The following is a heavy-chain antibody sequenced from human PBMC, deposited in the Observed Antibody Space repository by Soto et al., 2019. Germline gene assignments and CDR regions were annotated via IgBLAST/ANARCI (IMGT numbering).Heavy chain of an antibody. D-gene: IGHD1-26*01. V-gene: IGHV4-30-2*01. Sequence: PSETLSLTCAVSGGSISSGGYSWSWIRQPPGKGLEWIGYMYHSGSTNYNPSLKSRVTISVDKSKNQFSLKLSSVTAADTAVYYCARVSGSYYYGMDVWGQGTTVNVSS. CDR2: MYHSGST. CDR3: ARVSGSYYYGMDV. CDR1: GGSISSGGYS. J-gene: IGHJ6*02.